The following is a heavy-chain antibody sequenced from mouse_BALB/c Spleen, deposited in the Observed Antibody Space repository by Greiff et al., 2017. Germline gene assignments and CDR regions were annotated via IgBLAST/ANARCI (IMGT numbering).Heavy chain of an antibody. Sequence: QVQLLQSGPGLVKPGASVKLSCTASGFAFSSSWMNWVKQGPGQGLEWIGRIYPGDGDTNYNGKFKGKATLTADKSSSTVYMQRSSLTSVDSAVYFSARRGSTTAMDYWGQGTSVTVSS. CDR3: ARRGSTTAMDY. CDR2: IYPGDGDT. V-gene: IGHV1-82*01. CDR1: GFAFSSSW. D-gene: IGHD1-2*01. J-gene: IGHJ4*01.